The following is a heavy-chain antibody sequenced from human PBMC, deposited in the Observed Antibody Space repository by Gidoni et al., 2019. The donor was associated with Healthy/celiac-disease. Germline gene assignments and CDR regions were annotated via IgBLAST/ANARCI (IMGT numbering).Heavy chain of an antibody. CDR3: AKDLTERGPDAFDI. CDR2: ISYDGSNK. CDR1: GFTFSSYG. J-gene: IGHJ3*02. Sequence: SCAASGFTFSSYGMHWVRQAPGKGLEWVAVISYDGSNKYYADSVKGRVTISRDNSKNTLYLQMNSLRAEDTAVYYCAKDLTERGPDAFDIWGQGTMVTVSS. V-gene: IGHV3-30*18. D-gene: IGHD1-1*01.